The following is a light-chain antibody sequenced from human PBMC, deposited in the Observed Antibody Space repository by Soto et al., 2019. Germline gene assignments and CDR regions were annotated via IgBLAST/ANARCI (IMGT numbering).Light chain of an antibody. CDR2: TAS. V-gene: IGKV1-39*01. J-gene: IGKJ1*01. Sequence: DIQMTQSPSSLSASVGDRVTITCRASQSISSFLTWCQQKQGKEPQHLIYTASALQSGGPSRISGSGCGTDFTLIISSLQPEDFATYYCQQSYSTYPWTFGQGTKVDIK. CDR3: QQSYSTYPWT. CDR1: QSISSF.